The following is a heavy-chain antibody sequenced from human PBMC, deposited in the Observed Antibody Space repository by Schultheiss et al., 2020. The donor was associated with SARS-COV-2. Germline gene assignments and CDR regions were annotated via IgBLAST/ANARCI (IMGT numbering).Heavy chain of an antibody. CDR3: ARDRGVVVIAYDAFDI. V-gene: IGHV3-7*01. Sequence: GESLKISCAASGFTFSSYGMHWVRQAPGKGLEWVANIKQDGSEKYYVDSVKGRFTISRDNAKNTLYLQMNSLRVEDTAVYYCARDRGVVVIAYDAFDIWGQGTMVTVSS. J-gene: IGHJ3*02. D-gene: IGHD2-21*01. CDR1: GFTFSSYG. CDR2: IKQDGSEK.